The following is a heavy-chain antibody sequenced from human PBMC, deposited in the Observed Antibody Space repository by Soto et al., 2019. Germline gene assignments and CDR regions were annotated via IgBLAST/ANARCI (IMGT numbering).Heavy chain of an antibody. CDR2: IDPSDSYT. J-gene: IGHJ3*02. Sequence: GESLKISCKGSGYSFTSYWISWVRQMPGKGLEWMGRIDPSDSYTNYGPSFQGHVTISADKSISTAYLQWSSLKASDTAMYYCAIDSDYDFWSGYFLLGAFDIWGQGTMVTVSS. V-gene: IGHV5-10-1*01. CDR1: GYSFTSYW. D-gene: IGHD3-3*01. CDR3: AIDSDYDFWSGYFLLGAFDI.